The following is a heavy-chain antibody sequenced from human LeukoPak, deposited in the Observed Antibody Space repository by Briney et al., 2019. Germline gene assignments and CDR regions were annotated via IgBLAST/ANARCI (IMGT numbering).Heavy chain of an antibody. CDR2: IYARGTS. J-gene: IGHJ4*02. CDR1: GGSISFGSFY. Sequence: PSETLSLTCTVSGGSISFGSFYWSWIRQPAGKRLERIGQIYARGTSNYNPSLRSRVTISLDTSKNQFSLNLNSVTAADTAVYYCARASGWYGDYFDSWGQGTLVSVSS. V-gene: IGHV4-61*09. D-gene: IGHD6-19*01. CDR3: ARASGWYGDYFDS.